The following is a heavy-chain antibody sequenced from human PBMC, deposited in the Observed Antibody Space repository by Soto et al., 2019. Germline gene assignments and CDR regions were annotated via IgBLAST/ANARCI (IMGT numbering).Heavy chain of an antibody. CDR1: GGSFSAYY. V-gene: IGHV4-34*04. Sequence: QVQLQQWGPGLVRPSEALSLTCDVSGGSFSAYYWTWIRQPPGKGLEWIGEVNYSGTSNINPSLKSRATMSVDTSKRQVSLVMTSITGADTATYYCVTTQRLSYNDEDRRVTGWFGPWGQGTQVTVSP. CDR2: VNYSGTS. D-gene: IGHD2-21*02. J-gene: IGHJ5*02. CDR3: VTTQRLSYNDEDRRVTGWFGP.